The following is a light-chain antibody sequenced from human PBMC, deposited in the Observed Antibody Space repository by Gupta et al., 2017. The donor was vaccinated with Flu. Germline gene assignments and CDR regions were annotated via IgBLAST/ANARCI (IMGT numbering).Light chain of an antibody. V-gene: IGLV3-19*01. J-gene: IGLJ3*02. Sequence: SSALTQDPAVSVALGPTVRITGPGPSLRNAHASWHQQKQGQAHVLCIYAKNIRHSGSPDRVSGSSSGNTAAITITGAQAKEEADYYCYSLGNTDNHHGVFGGGTKLTVL. CDR1: SLRNAH. CDR3: YSLGNTDNHHGV. CDR2: AKN.